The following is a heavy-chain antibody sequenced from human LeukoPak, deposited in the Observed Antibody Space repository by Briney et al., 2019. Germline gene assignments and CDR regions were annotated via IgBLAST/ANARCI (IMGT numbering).Heavy chain of an antibody. Sequence: GGSLRLSCAASGLTFSSYAMSWVRQAPGKGLEWVSSISGSGGRTYYADSAKGRSTISRDNSKNTLCLQMNTLRVDDTAVYYCAKGGGSGSYSRIDYWGQGTLVTVSS. V-gene: IGHV3-23*01. CDR1: GLTFSSYA. CDR3: AKGGGSGSYSRIDY. CDR2: ISGSGGRT. J-gene: IGHJ4*02. D-gene: IGHD3-10*01.